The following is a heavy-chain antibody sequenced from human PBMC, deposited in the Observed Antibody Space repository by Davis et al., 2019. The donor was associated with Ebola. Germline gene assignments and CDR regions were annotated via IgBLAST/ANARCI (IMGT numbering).Heavy chain of an antibody. J-gene: IGHJ3*02. CDR3: AKDKNYDFWSGYPHDAFDI. V-gene: IGHV3-23*01. Sequence: GESLKISCAASGFTFSSYAMSWVRQAPGKGLEWVSAISGSGGSTYYADSVKGRFTISRDNSKNTLYLQMNSLRAEDTARYYCAKDKNYDFWSGYPHDAFDIWGKGTMVTVSS. CDR1: GFTFSSYA. D-gene: IGHD3-3*01. CDR2: ISGSGGST.